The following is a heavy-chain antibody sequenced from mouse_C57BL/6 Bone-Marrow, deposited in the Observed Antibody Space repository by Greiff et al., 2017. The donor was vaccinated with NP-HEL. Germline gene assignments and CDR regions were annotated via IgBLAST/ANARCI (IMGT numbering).Heavy chain of an antibody. V-gene: IGHV1-7*01. J-gene: IGHJ3*01. Sequence: VQLVESGAELAKPGASVKLSCKASGYTFTSYWMHWVKQRPEQGLEWIGYINPSSGYTKYNQKFKDKATLTADKSSSTAYMQLSSLTYEDSAVYYCARYYYYGSSWFACWGQGTLVTVSA. CDR1: GYTFTSYW. CDR3: ARYYYYGSSWFAC. D-gene: IGHD1-1*01. CDR2: INPSSGYT.